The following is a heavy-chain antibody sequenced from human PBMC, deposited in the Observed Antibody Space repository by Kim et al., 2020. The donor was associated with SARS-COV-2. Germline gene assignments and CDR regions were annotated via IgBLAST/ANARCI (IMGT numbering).Heavy chain of an antibody. Sequence: ASVKVSCKASGYTFTSYYMHWVRQAPGQGLEWMGIINPSGGSTSYAQKFQGRVTMTRDTSTSTVYMELSSLRSEYTAVYYCARDGRITIFGVTTTPYYYYGMAVWGQGTTVTVSS. CDR2: INPSGGST. CDR3: ARDGRITIFGVTTTPYYYYGMAV. CDR1: GYTFTSYY. J-gene: IGHJ6*02. V-gene: IGHV1-46*01. D-gene: IGHD3-3*01.